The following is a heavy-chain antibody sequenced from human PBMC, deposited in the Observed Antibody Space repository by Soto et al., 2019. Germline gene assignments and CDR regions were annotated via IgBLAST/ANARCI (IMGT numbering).Heavy chain of an antibody. J-gene: IGHJ5*02. V-gene: IGHV4-59*01. CDR3: ARDREYCSGGSCSFVFDP. Sequence: SETLSLTCTVSGGSISSYYWSWIRQPPGKGLERIGYIYYSGSTNYNPSLKSRVTISVDTSKNHFSLKLSSVTAADTAVYYFARDREYCSGGSCSFVFDPWGQGALVTVSS. CDR2: IYYSGST. D-gene: IGHD2-15*01. CDR1: GGSISSYY.